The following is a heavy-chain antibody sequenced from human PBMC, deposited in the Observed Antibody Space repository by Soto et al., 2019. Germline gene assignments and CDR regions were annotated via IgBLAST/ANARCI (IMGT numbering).Heavy chain of an antibody. V-gene: IGHV3-30-3*01. Sequence: GGSLRLSCAASGFTFSSYAMHWVRQAPGKGLEWVAVISYDGSNKYYADSVKGRFTISRDNSKNTLYLQMNSLRAEDTAVYYCARDLLELLGYCSSTSCSYYYGMDVWGQGTTVIVSS. CDR3: ARDLLELLGYCSSTSCSYYYGMDV. CDR1: GFTFSSYA. D-gene: IGHD2-2*01. J-gene: IGHJ6*02. CDR2: ISYDGSNK.